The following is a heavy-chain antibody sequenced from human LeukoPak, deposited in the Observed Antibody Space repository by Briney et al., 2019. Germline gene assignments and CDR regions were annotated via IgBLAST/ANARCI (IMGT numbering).Heavy chain of an antibody. CDR3: AKDRGSSIVDNWFDP. Sequence: GGSLRLSCAASGFTFDDYTMHWVRQAPGKGLEWVSLISWDGGSTYYADSVKGRFTISRDNSKNSLYLQMNSLRTEDTALYYCAKDRGSSIVDNWFDPWGQGTLVTVPS. D-gene: IGHD6-6*01. CDR2: ISWDGGST. CDR1: GFTFDDYT. J-gene: IGHJ5*02. V-gene: IGHV3-43*01.